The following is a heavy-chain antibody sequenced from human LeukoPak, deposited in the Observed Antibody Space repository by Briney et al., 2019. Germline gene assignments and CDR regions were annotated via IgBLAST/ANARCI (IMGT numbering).Heavy chain of an antibody. CDR1: GYTFTSYD. D-gene: IGHD1-26*01. J-gene: IGHJ6*03. CDR3: ARMGATHFYYYMDV. Sequence: ASVKVSCKASGYTFTSYDINWVRQATGQGLEWMGWMNPNSGNTGYAQKFQGRVTITRNTSISTAYMELSSLRSEDTAVYYRARMGATHFYYYMDVWGKGTTVTVSS. CDR2: MNPNSGNT. V-gene: IGHV1-8*03.